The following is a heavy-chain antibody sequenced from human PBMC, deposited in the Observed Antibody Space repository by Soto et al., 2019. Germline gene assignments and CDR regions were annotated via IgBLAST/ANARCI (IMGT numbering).Heavy chain of an antibody. V-gene: IGHV3-53*01. Sequence: GGSLRLSCAASGFSVTSNYMTWVRQAPGKGLECVSVIYAGGNTYYPDSAKGRFTISSDNSKNTLFLQMNNLRAEDTAVYYCARVTTFYDILTSSYALNYFDYWGQGTRVTVSS. CDR1: GFSVTSNY. CDR2: IYAGGNT. CDR3: ARVTTFYDILTSSYALNYFDY. J-gene: IGHJ4*02. D-gene: IGHD3-9*01.